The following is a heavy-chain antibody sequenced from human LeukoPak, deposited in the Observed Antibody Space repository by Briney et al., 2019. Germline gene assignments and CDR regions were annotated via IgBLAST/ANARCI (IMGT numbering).Heavy chain of an antibody. V-gene: IGHV3-74*01. D-gene: IGHD5-12*01. Sequence: PGGSLRLSCAASGFTFSHCWMHWFRQVPGKGLVWVSRVTHDGSGTIYADSVKGRFTISRDNAKNTLYLEMNSLRVEDTAVYYCVRDTTPFGYSYDSWGQGTLVTVSS. J-gene: IGHJ4*02. CDR2: VTHDGSGT. CDR3: VRDTTPFGYSYDS. CDR1: GFTFSHCW.